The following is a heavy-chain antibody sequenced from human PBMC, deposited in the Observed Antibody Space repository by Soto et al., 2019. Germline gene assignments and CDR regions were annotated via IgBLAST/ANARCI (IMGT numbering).Heavy chain of an antibody. D-gene: IGHD1-1*01. V-gene: IGHV3-23*01. J-gene: IGHJ3*02. CDR2: ISGSGAST. CDR1: GFTFSSYA. Sequence: EVQLLESGGGLVQPGGSLRLSCAASGFTFSSYAMSWVRQAPGKGLEWVSAISGSGASTYYADSVKGRFTLSRDNSENTLYLQMNSLRAEDTALYYCAKDALSNWNTGHYNAAFEIWGQGTMVTVSS. CDR3: AKDALSNWNTGHYNAAFEI.